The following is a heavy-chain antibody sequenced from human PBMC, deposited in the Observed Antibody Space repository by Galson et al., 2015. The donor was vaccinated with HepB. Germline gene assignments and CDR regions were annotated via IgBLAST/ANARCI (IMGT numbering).Heavy chain of an antibody. CDR1: GFTFSNAW. D-gene: IGHD5-12*01. Sequence: SLRLSCAASGFTFSNAWMSWVRQAPGKGLEWVGRIKSKTDGGTTDYAAPVKGRFTISRDDSKNTLYLQMNSLKTEDTAVYYCTTEYLVATDYFDYWGQGTLVTVSS. CDR3: TTEYLVATDYFDY. J-gene: IGHJ4*02. CDR2: IKSKTDGGTT. V-gene: IGHV3-15*01.